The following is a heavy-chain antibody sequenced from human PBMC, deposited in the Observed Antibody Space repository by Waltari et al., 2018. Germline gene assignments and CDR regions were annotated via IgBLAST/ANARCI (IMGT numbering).Heavy chain of an antibody. D-gene: IGHD5-12*01. J-gene: IGHJ4*02. CDR1: GFTFSSYS. CDR2: ISSSGSTI. V-gene: IGHV3-21*05. Sequence: EVQLVESGGGLVKPGGSLRLSCAASGFTFSSYSMNWVRQAPGKGLEWVSYISSSGSTIYYADSVKGRFTISRDNAKNSLYLQMNSLRAEDTAVYYCARHSGYDYFDYWGQGTLVTVSS. CDR3: ARHSGYDYFDY.